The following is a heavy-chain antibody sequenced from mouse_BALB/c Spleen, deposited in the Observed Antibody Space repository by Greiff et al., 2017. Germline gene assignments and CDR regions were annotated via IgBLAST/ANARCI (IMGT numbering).Heavy chain of an antibody. D-gene: IGHD3-1*01. J-gene: IGHJ4*01. CDR3: ARSYGLGAMDY. CDR1: GFTFSSFG. CDR2: ISSGSSTI. V-gene: IGHV5-17*02. Sequence: DVQLVESGGGLVQPGGSRKLSCAASGFTFSSFGMHWVRQAPEKGLEWVAYISSGSSTIYYADTVKGRFTISRDNPKNTLFLQMTSLRSEDTAMYYCARSYGLGAMDYWGQGTSVTVSS.